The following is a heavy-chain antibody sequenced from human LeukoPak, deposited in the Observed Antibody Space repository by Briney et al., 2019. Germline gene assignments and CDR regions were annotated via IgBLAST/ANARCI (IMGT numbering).Heavy chain of an antibody. CDR1: GFTFSSSA. CDR2: ISSSGGST. J-gene: IGHJ4*02. Sequence: GGSLRLPCAASGFTFSSSAMSWVRQVPGKGLEWVSGISSSGGSTNYADSVRGRFTISRDNSKNTLYVQMNSLRDEDTALYYCAKDQRRESPHYLDSWGQGTLVTVSS. CDR3: AKDQRRESPHYLDS. V-gene: IGHV3-23*01.